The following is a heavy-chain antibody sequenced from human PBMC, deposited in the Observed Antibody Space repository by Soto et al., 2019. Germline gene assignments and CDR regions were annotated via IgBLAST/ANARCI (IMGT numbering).Heavy chain of an antibody. J-gene: IGHJ6*02. D-gene: IGHD6-6*01. CDR2: ISVYNGDT. CDR3: ARSPIEYSSSLGYFYYDMDV. Sequence: QVQLVQSGAEVKKPGASGRVSCKASGYTFSSYGISWVRKAPGQGLEWMGWISVYNGDTKYAQKFQGRVTMTTDTSTSTASMELRSLRSDDTAVYYCARSPIEYSSSLGYFYYDMDVWGQGTTVTVSS. CDR1: GYTFSSYG. V-gene: IGHV1-18*01.